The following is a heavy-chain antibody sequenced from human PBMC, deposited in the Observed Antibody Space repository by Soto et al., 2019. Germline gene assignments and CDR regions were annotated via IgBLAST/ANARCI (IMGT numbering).Heavy chain of an antibody. CDR2: INQDGTVK. D-gene: IGHD3-10*01. V-gene: IGHV3-7*04. CDR3: VREEFHFYGMDV. CDR1: GFTFSSYW. Sequence: EAQLVGSGGGLVQPGGSLRLSCAASGFTFSSYWMSWVRQVPGKGLEWMANINQDGTVKYHLDSVKGRLTISRDNAKNSLYLQMNGLRVEDTAVYYCVREEFHFYGMDVWDQGTTVTVSS. J-gene: IGHJ6*02.